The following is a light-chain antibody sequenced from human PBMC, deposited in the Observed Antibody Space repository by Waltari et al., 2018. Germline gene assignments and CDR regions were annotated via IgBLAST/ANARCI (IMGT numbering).Light chain of an antibody. Sequence: EIVLTQSPGTLSLSTGERATLSCRASQSVSSSYLAWYQQKPGQAPRLLIYGASSRATGIPDRFSVSGSGTDFTLTISRLEPEDFAVYYCQQYGSSPFTFGPGTKVDIK. V-gene: IGKV3-20*01. CDR1: QSVSSSY. CDR2: GAS. J-gene: IGKJ3*01. CDR3: QQYGSSPFT.